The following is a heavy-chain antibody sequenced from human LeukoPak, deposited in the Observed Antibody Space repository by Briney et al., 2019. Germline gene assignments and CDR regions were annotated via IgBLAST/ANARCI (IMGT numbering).Heavy chain of an antibody. CDR2: IYYSGST. J-gene: IGHJ4*02. CDR1: GGSISRYY. D-gene: IGHD6-13*01. CDR3: ARARTYSSSWYFDY. Sequence: SETLSLTCTVSGGSISRYYLRWMRQPPGKGLPWIGYIYYSGSTNYPPPIKSLVTISVDTSKNQFSLQLSSVTAADTAVYYCARARTYSSSWYFDYWGQGTLVTVSS. V-gene: IGHV4-59*08.